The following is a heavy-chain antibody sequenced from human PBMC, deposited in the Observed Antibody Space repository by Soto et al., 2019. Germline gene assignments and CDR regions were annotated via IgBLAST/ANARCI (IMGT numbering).Heavy chain of an antibody. Sequence: EVQLLESGGGLEQPGGSLRLSCVVSGFTFSNYAMSWVRQAPGKGLEWVSGISGSAESTYYADSVKGRFTISRDNSKNTLYLQMNSLRADDTAVHYCARTRSCSNTSCYIDYWGQGTLVTVSS. CDR1: GFTFSNYA. CDR3: ARTRSCSNTSCYIDY. V-gene: IGHV3-23*01. CDR2: ISGSAEST. J-gene: IGHJ4*02. D-gene: IGHD2-2*02.